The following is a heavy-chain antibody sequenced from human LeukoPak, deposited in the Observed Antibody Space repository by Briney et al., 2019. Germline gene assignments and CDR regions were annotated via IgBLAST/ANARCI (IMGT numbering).Heavy chain of an antibody. V-gene: IGHV3-48*03. CDR2: FAGSDTTK. D-gene: IGHD3-22*01. J-gene: IGHJ4*02. CDR1: GFDFGAYE. CDR3: TTLGYHLDS. Sequence: GGSLRLSCAASGFDFGAYEMNWVRQAPGKGLEWVAYFAGSDTTKYYADSVRGRFTISGDNAKKSLYLQMNSLRAEGTALYYCTTLGYHLDSWGQGTLVTVSS.